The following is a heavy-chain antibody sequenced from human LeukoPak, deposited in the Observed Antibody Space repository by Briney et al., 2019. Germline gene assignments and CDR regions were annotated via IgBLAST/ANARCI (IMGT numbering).Heavy chain of an antibody. CDR1: GFTFSSYG. J-gene: IGHJ4*02. V-gene: IGHV3-30*03. CDR3: AMGLDQLFDY. Sequence: GGSLRLSCGASGFTFSSYGMHWVRQAPGKGLEWVAVISYDGSNTYYADSVKGRFTISRDNSRNTLYLQMSSLRAEDTAVYYCAMGLDQLFDYWGQGTLVTVSS. D-gene: IGHD2-2*01. CDR2: ISYDGSNT.